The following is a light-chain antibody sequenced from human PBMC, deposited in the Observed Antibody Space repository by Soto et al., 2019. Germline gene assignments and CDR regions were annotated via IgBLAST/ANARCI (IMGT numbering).Light chain of an antibody. J-gene: IGKJ4*01. Sequence: DIQMTQSPSSLSASVRDRVSITCRASQSISSWLAWYQQKPGKAPKLLMFDTFSLESGVPSRFSGSRSGTEFTLTISRLQPDGYATYSCQQYNSYSPLTFGGGTKVDIK. CDR3: QQYNSYSPLT. CDR2: DTF. V-gene: IGKV1-5*01. CDR1: QSISSW.